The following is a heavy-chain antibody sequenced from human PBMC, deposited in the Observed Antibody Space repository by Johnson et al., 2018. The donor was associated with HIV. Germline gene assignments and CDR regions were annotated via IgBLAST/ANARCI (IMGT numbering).Heavy chain of an antibody. Sequence: VQLVESGGGVQRPGRSLRLSCAASGFTFSSYWMSWVRQAPGKGLEWVSAISGSGGSPYYADSVKGRFTIPRDHSKNTLYLQMNSLRAEDTAVYYCAKDAHITMIVVVISALDAFDIWGQGTMVTVSS. CDR3: AKDAHITMIVVVISALDAFDI. D-gene: IGHD3-22*01. V-gene: IGHV3-23*04. CDR2: ISGSGGSP. CDR1: GFTFSSYW. J-gene: IGHJ3*02.